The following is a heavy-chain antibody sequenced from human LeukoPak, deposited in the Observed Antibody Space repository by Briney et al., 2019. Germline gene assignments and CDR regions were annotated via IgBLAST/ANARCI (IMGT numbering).Heavy chain of an antibody. J-gene: IGHJ4*02. D-gene: IGHD2-8*01. Sequence: GGSLRLSCAASGFTFSSYAMHWVRQAPGKGLEYVSAISSNGGSTYYANSVKGRFTISRDNSKNTLYLQMNSLRAEDTAVYYCAKDLSGTNGVYDYWGQGTLVTVSS. CDR1: GFTFSSYA. CDR2: ISSNGGST. V-gene: IGHV3-64*01. CDR3: AKDLSGTNGVYDY.